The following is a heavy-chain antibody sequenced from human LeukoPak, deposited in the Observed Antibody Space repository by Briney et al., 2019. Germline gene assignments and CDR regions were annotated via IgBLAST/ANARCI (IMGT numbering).Heavy chain of an antibody. CDR3: ARDMGPHDC. CDR2: ISVISTTI. Sequence: QPGGSLRLSCTASGFNFSTYTMVWVRQAPGKWLEWISYISVISTTIYYADSVKGRFTVSRDNAKNSLYLQMNSLRVEDTAVYYCARDMGPHDCWGQGTLVTVSS. D-gene: IGHD3-16*01. V-gene: IGHV3-48*01. J-gene: IGHJ4*02. CDR1: GFNFSTYT.